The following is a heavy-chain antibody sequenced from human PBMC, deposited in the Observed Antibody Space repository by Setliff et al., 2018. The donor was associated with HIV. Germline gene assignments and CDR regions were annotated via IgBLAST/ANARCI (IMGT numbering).Heavy chain of an antibody. Sequence: PSETLSLTCPVSGYSLSSGYYWAWIRQPPGKGLEWIGSVFYRGSTYYNPSLKSRLTMSIDTSNNQFSLKLSSVTAADTAVYYCAKTFDHSQGSGSYWHHTRYFDFWGQGTVVTVSS. CDR3: AKTFDHSQGSGSYWHHTRYFDF. CDR1: GYSLSSGYY. V-gene: IGHV4-38-2*01. D-gene: IGHD3-10*01. J-gene: IGHJ4*02. CDR2: VFYRGST.